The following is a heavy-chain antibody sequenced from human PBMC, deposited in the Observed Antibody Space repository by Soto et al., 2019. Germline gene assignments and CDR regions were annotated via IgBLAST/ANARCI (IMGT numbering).Heavy chain of an antibody. CDR3: ARRSDYYDSSGYFRADNYFDY. Sequence: PGESLKISCKGSGYSFTSYWIGWVRQMPGKGLEWMGIIYPGDSDTRYSPSFQGQVTISADKSISTAYLQWSSLKASDTAMYYCARRSDYYDSSGYFRADNYFDYWGQGTLVTVSS. D-gene: IGHD3-22*01. J-gene: IGHJ4*02. V-gene: IGHV5-51*01. CDR2: IYPGDSDT. CDR1: GYSFTSYW.